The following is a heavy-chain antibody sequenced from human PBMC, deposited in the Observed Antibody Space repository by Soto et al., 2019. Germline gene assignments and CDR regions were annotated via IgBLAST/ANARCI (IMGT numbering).Heavy chain of an antibody. CDR1: GYRFNDYW. CDR3: ARDGLSSSSSFDY. D-gene: IGHD6-6*01. J-gene: IGHJ4*02. V-gene: IGHV5-51*01. Sequence: PRESLKISGKGSGYRFNDYWIGWVRHTPGNGLEWMGIIYPDDSDAKYSPSFQGQVAMSADKSISTAYLQWTSLKASDTAMYYCARDGLSSSSSFDYWGQGTLVTVSS. CDR2: IYPDDSDA.